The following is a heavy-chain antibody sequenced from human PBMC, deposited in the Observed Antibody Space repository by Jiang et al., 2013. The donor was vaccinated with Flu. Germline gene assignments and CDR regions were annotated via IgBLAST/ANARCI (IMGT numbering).Heavy chain of an antibody. V-gene: IGHV1-46*03. Sequence: SGAEVKKPGASVKVSCKASGYTFTSYYMHWVRQAPGQGLEWMGIINPSGGSTSYAQKFQGRVTMTRDTSTSTVYMELSSLRSEDTAVYYCARVAHSAPRIAAAGTGSWFDPWGQGTLVTVSS. CDR1: GYTFTSYY. D-gene: IGHD6-13*01. CDR3: ARVAHSAPRIAAAGTGSWFDP. CDR2: INPSGGST. J-gene: IGHJ5*02.